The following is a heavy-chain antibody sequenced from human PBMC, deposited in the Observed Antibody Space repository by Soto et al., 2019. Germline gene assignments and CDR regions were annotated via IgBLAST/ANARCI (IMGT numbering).Heavy chain of an antibody. V-gene: IGHV3-30-3*01. D-gene: IGHD2-2*01. CDR1: GFTFSNYG. CDR3: ARAVYIVSVPAPMEAYYYYGMDV. CDR2: ISYDGSKT. Sequence: QVQLVESGGGVVQPGTSLRLSCAASGFTFSNYGVHWVRQAPGKGLEWVAVISYDGSKTYYADSVKGRFTISRDNSKNTLYLQMISLRAEDTAVYYCARAVYIVSVPAPMEAYYYYGMDVWGQGTTVTVSS. J-gene: IGHJ6*02.